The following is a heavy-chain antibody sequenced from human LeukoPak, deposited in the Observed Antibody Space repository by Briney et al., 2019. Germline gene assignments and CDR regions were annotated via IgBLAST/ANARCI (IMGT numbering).Heavy chain of an antibody. CDR3: ARSGGGYIATILGYFFDY. D-gene: IGHD3-16*01. V-gene: IGHV4-59*02. Sequence: SETLSLTCTVSGGSVMSYYWSWIRQPPGKRLEWLGYIYSNGSTNFHPSLKSRLTISVDTSKNQFSLKLTSVTAADTAVYYCARSGGGYIATILGYFFDYWGQGALVTVSS. CDR2: IYSNGST. CDR1: GGSVMSYY. J-gene: IGHJ4*02.